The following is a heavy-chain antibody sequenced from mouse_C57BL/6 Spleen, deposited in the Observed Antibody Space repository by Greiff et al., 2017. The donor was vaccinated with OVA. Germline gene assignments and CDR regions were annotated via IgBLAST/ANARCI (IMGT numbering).Heavy chain of an antibody. CDR2: IYPRDGST. Sequence: QVQLQQSGPELVKPGASVKLSCKASGYTFPSYDINWVKQRPGQGLEWIGWIYPRDGSTKYNEKFKGKATLTVDTSSSTAYMELHSLTAEDSAVYFCARGGTYYSNPFDYWGQGTTLTVSS. CDR1: GYTFPSYD. D-gene: IGHD2-5*01. J-gene: IGHJ2*01. V-gene: IGHV1-85*01. CDR3: ARGGTYYSNPFDY.